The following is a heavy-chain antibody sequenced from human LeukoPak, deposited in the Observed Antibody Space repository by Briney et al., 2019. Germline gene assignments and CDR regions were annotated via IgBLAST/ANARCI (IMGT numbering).Heavy chain of an antibody. D-gene: IGHD4-17*01. V-gene: IGHV3-30-3*01. CDR1: GFTFSSYA. Sequence: GRSLRLSCAASGFTFSSYAMHWVRQAPGKGLEWVAVISYDGSNEYYADSGKGRFTISRDNSKNTRYLQMNSLRAEDTGVYHCARDHSLDYGNWFHPWGQGTLVTVSS. CDR2: ISYDGSNE. J-gene: IGHJ5*02. CDR3: ARDHSLDYGNWFHP.